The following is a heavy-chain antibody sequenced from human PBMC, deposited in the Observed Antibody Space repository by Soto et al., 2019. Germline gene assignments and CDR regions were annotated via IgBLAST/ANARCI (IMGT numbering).Heavy chain of an antibody. J-gene: IGHJ3*02. V-gene: IGHV4-31*03. CDR1: GGSISSGGYY. Sequence: SETLSLTCTVSGGSISSGGYYWSWISQHPGKGLEWIGYIYYSGSTYYNPSLKSRVTISVDTSKNQFSLKLSSVTAADTAVYYCARAFTMVRGVIRAHAFDIWGQGTMVTVSS. CDR2: IYYSGST. CDR3: ARAFTMVRGVIRAHAFDI. D-gene: IGHD3-10*01.